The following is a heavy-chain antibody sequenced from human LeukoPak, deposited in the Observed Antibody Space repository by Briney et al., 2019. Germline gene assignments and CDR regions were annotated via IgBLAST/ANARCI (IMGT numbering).Heavy chain of an antibody. CDR3: ARAGRERWLQLEWFDP. CDR2: IYYSGST. Sequence: SETLSLTCTVSGASISSTSYYWSWIRQPPGKGLEWIGYIYYSGSTNYNPSLKSRVTISVDTSKNQFSLKLSSVTAADTAVYYCARAGRERWLQLEWFDPWGQGTLVTVSS. D-gene: IGHD5-24*01. CDR1: GASISSTSYY. J-gene: IGHJ5*02. V-gene: IGHV4-61*01.